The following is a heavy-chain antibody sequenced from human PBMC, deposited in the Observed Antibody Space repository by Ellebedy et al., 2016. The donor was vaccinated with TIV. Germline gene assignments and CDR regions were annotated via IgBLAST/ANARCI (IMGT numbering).Heavy chain of an antibody. J-gene: IGHJ6*02. V-gene: IGHV3-23*01. D-gene: IGHD3-16*02. CDR3: AKWDADYVWGSYRYGGGLDV. CDR2: ISANGGSA. Sequence: PGGSLRLSCAASGFTFSNYAMSWVRQAPGKGLEWVSSISANGGSAYYADSVRGRFTISRDKSKNTLYLQMNSLRAEDTAVYYCAKWDADYVWGSYRYGGGLDVWGQGTTVTVSS. CDR1: GFTFSNYA.